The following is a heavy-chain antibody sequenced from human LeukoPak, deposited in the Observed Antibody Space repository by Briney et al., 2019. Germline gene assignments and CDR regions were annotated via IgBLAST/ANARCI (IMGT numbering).Heavy chain of an antibody. CDR1: GGSFSGYY. CDR2: INHSGST. V-gene: IGHV4-34*01. J-gene: IGHJ4*02. Sequence: SETLSLTCAVYGGSFSGYYWSWIRQPLGKGLEWIGEINHSGSTNYNPSLKSRVTISVDTSKNQFSLKLSSVTAADTAVYYCASHTGYWGQGTLVTVSS. CDR3: ASHTGY. D-gene: IGHD2-8*02.